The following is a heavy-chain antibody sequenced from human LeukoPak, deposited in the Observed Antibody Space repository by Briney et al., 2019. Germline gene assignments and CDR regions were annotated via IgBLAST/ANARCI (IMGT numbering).Heavy chain of an antibody. J-gene: IGHJ4*02. CDR3: ARGLYSSGWYYFDY. CDR1: GFTFSSYW. CDR2: INGDGSST. Sequence: PGGSLRLSCAASGFTFSSYWMHWVRQAPGKGLVWVSRINGDGSSTSYADSVKGRFTISRDNAKNTLYLQMNSLRAEDTAVYYCARGLYSSGWYYFDYWGQGTLVTVSS. D-gene: IGHD6-19*01. V-gene: IGHV3-74*01.